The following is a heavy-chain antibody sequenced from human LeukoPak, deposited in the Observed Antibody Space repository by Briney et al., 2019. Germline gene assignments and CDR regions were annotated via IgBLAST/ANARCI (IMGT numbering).Heavy chain of an antibody. J-gene: IGHJ4*02. V-gene: IGHV1-2*02. CDR3: ARDKSQGYCSSTSCYSFDY. CDR1: GYTFTGYY. Sequence: GASVKVSCKASGYTFTGYYMHWVRHAPRQGLERMGGINPNSGGTNYAQKFQGRVTMTRDTSISTAYMELSRLRSDDTAVYYCARDKSQGYCSSTSCYSFDYWGQGTLVTVSS. CDR2: INPNSGGT. D-gene: IGHD2-2*01.